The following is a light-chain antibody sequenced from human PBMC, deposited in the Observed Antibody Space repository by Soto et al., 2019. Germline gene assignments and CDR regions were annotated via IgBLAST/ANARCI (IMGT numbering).Light chain of an antibody. CDR2: DAS. CDR3: QQRSNRPRP. V-gene: IGKV3-11*01. Sequence: EIVLTQSPATLSLSPVERATLSCRASQSVSSYLAWYQQKPVQAPRLLIYDASNMATGIPARFSGSGSGTDFTLTISSLETEDFAVYYCQQRSNRPRPFGGGTKVEIK. CDR1: QSVSSY. J-gene: IGKJ4*01.